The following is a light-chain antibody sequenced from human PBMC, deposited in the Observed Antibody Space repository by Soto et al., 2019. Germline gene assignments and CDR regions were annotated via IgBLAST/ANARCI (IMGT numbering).Light chain of an antibody. CDR3: QQFRNWPWT. CDR2: GAS. Sequence: VFTQSPATLSVSPGEEATLSSRASESVSISLAWYQHKPGQPPRLLIHGASTRASGVPPRFSGSGSGTDFTLTITSLQSEDYAVYYCQQFRNWPWTFGQGTEVDIK. V-gene: IGKV3D-15*01. J-gene: IGKJ1*01. CDR1: ESVSIS.